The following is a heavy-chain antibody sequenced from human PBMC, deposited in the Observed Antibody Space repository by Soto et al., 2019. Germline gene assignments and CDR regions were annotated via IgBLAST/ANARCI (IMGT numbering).Heavy chain of an antibody. J-gene: IGHJ4*02. CDR3: ARDKNPYSSGWYFDY. CDR2: ISYDGSNK. V-gene: IGHV3-30-3*01. CDR1: GFTFSSYA. Sequence: GGSLRLSCAASGFTFSSYAMHWVRQAPGKGLEWVAVISYDGSNKYYADSVKGRFTISRDNSKNTLYLQMNSLRAEDTAVYYCARDKNPYSSGWYFDYWGQGTLGTVSS. D-gene: IGHD6-19*01.